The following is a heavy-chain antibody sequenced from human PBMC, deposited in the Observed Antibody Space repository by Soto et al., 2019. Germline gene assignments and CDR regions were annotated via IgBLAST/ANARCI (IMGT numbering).Heavy chain of an antibody. D-gene: IGHD3-3*01. J-gene: IGHJ5*02. CDR2: IYYSGST. CDR3: ARNDFWSGYTAIWFDP. CDR1: GGSISSYY. V-gene: IGHV4-59*08. Sequence: PSETLSLTCTVSGGSISSYYWSWIRQPPGKGLEWIGYIYYSGSTNYNPSLKSRATISVDTSKNQFSLKLSSVTAADTAVYYCARNDFWSGYTAIWFDPWGQGTLVTVSS.